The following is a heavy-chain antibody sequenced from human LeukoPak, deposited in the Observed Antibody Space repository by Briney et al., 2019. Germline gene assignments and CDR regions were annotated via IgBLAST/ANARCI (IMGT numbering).Heavy chain of an antibody. Sequence: SQTLSLTCTVSGGSFNSGSYSWGWIRQPAGTGLEWVGRIYTSETINYNPSLKSRATISIDTSKNQVSLNRRSATAADTAVYFCARARVAATGGVLFTMDVWGQGTTVTVSS. CDR2: IYTSETI. D-gene: IGHD2-8*02. CDR3: ARARVAATGGVLFTMDV. CDR1: GGSFNSGSYS. V-gene: IGHV4-61*02. J-gene: IGHJ6*02.